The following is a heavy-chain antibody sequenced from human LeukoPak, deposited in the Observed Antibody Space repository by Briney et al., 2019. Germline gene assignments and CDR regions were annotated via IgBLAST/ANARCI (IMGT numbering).Heavy chain of an antibody. V-gene: IGHV3-11*06. CDR1: GFTFSDYY. CDR2: ISSSSSYI. CDR3: ARDTFYGGVDY. Sequence: GGSLRLSCAGSGFTFSDYYMSWIRQAPGRGLEWVSSISSSSSYIYYADSVKGRFTISRDNAKNSMYLQMNSLRAEDTAVYYCARDTFYGGVDYWGQGTLVIVSS. D-gene: IGHD4/OR15-4a*01. J-gene: IGHJ4*02.